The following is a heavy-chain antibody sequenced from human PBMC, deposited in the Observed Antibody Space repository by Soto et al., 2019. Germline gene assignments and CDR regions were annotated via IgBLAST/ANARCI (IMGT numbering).Heavy chain of an antibody. CDR2: ISKDGDKK. Sequence: QVHLVESGGGVVQPGTSLRLSCAASGFTFSNDSMHWVRQAPGKGLEWVAVISKDGDKKYYAESVKGRFTISRDNSKNTLYLQRNSLRPEDTAVNYCAREWSVANPGYWGQGTQVTVSS. D-gene: IGHD5-12*01. J-gene: IGHJ4*02. CDR1: GFTFSNDS. V-gene: IGHV3-30-3*01. CDR3: AREWSVANPGY.